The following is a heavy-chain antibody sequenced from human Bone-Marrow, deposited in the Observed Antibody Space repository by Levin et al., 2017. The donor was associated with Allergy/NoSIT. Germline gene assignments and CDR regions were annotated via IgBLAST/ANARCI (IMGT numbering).Heavy chain of an antibody. D-gene: IGHD3-22*01. V-gene: IGHV1-69*06. CDR1: GGTFSTHA. CDR3: ARGPPADYYDSSGYYEQ. CDR2: IIPMSGTA. Sequence: SVKVSCKASGGTFSTHAISWVRQAPGQGLEWVGGIIPMSGTAHHAQKFQGRVSITADKSTSTGYMDLSSLRSDDTAVYYCARGPPADYYDSSGYYEQWGQGTLVTVSS. J-gene: IGHJ4*02.